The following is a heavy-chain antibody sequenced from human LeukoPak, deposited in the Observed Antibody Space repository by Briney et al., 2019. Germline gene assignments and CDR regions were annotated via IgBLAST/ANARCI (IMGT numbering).Heavy chain of an antibody. V-gene: IGHV4-59*01. J-gene: IGHJ4*02. Sequence: SETLSLTCAVSGGSISNYYWNWLRQPPGKALEWLGYIYSSGSTKYSPSLKSRVTISVDTSKNLFSLKLSSVTAADTAVYYCARNDFWNGYWDGWNYWGQGTLVTVS. D-gene: IGHD3-3*01. CDR1: GGSISNYY. CDR3: ARNDFWNGYWDGWNY. CDR2: IYSSGST.